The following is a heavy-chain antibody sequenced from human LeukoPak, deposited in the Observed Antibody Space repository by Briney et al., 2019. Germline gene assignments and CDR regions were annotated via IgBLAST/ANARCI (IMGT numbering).Heavy chain of an antibody. J-gene: IGHJ6*02. Sequence: GGSLRLSCAASGFTFSSYGMHWIRQAPGKGLEWVAVISYDGSNKYYADSVKGRFTISRDNSKNTLYLQMNSLRAEDTALYYCAKDGPSTMVRGEDGMDVWGQGTTVTVSS. V-gene: IGHV3-30*18. CDR1: GFTFSSYG. CDR3: AKDGPSTMVRGEDGMDV. CDR2: ISYDGSNK. D-gene: IGHD3-10*01.